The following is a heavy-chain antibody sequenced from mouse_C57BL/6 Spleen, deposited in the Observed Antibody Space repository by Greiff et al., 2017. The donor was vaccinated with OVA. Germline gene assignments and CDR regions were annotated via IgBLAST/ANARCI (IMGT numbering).Heavy chain of an antibody. V-gene: IGHV1-53*01. CDR2: INPSNGGT. J-gene: IGHJ4*01. D-gene: IGHD2-2*01. CDR3: ARLGGWLRQDFYYAMDY. Sequence: QVQLQQPGTELVKPGASVKLSCKASGYTFTSYWMHWVKQRPGQGLEWIGNINPSNGGTNYNEKLKSKATLTVDKSSSTAYMQRSSLTSEDSAVYYCARLGGWLRQDFYYAMDYWGQGTSVTVSS. CDR1: GYTFTSYW.